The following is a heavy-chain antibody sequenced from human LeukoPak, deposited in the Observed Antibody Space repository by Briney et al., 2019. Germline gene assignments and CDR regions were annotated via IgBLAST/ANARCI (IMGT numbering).Heavy chain of an antibody. Sequence: SETLSLTCTVSGGSISSYYWSWIRQPPGKGLEWIGYIYYSGSTNYNPSLKSRVTISVDTSKNQFSLKLSSVTAADTAVHYCARDPTRGYYYYGMDVWGQGTTVTVSS. J-gene: IGHJ6*02. CDR2: IYYSGST. D-gene: IGHD3-16*01. CDR3: ARDPTRGYYYYGMDV. V-gene: IGHV4-59*12. CDR1: GGSISSYY.